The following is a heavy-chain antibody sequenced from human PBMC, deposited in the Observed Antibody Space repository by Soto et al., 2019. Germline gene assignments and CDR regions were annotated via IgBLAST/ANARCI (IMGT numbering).Heavy chain of an antibody. D-gene: IGHD3-3*01. CDR3: AKSYLEWLLFDY. CDR1: GFTFSSYA. V-gene: IGHV3-23*01. CDR2: ISGSGGST. Sequence: VQLLESGGGLVQPGGSLRLSCAASGFTFSSYAMSWVRQAPGKGLEWVSAISGSGGSTYYADSVKGRFTISRDKSNHTLYLQMNSLRAEDTAVYYCAKSYLEWLLFDYWGKGTLVTVSS. J-gene: IGHJ4*02.